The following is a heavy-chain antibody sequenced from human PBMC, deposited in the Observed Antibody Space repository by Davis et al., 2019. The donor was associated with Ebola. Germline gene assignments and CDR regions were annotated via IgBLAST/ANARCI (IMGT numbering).Heavy chain of an antibody. CDR2: INPYNGGT. Sequence: AASVKVSCKASGYTFTGYYMHWVRRAPGQGLEWMGRINPYNGGTNYAQKLQGRVTMTTDTSTSTAYMELRSLRSDDTAVYYCAKSYSSGGGYFDYWGQGTLVTVSS. V-gene: IGHV1-2*06. J-gene: IGHJ4*02. D-gene: IGHD6-19*01. CDR1: GYTFTGYY. CDR3: AKSYSSGGGYFDY.